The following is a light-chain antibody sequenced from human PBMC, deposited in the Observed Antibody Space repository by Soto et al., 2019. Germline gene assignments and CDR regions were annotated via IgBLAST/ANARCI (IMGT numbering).Light chain of an antibody. V-gene: IGKV1-39*01. CDR1: QNIGNY. Sequence: DIQMTQSPSSLSASGGDRVAITCRSSQNIGNYLSWYAQKPGKAPKLLIYGAASLQSGDPSKFSGSGSGTHVTLTISSLQPEDFANPYCQQSDSIPFTFGQGTKLEMK. CDR3: QQSDSIPFT. CDR2: GAA. J-gene: IGKJ2*01.